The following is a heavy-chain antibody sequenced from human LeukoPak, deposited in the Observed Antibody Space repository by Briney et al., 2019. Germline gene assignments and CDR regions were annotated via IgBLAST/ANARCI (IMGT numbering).Heavy chain of an antibody. J-gene: IGHJ4*02. D-gene: IGHD3-16*01. V-gene: IGHV4-59*01. Sequence: SETLSLTCTVSAGSINSFYWSWIRQPPGKGLEWIGYIYYTGSTNYNPSFKSRVTMSVDTSKNQFSLNLTFVTAADTAVYFCVRGPRGRPDDYWGQGTLVTVSS. CDR2: IYYTGST. CDR1: AGSINSFY. CDR3: VRGPRGRPDDY.